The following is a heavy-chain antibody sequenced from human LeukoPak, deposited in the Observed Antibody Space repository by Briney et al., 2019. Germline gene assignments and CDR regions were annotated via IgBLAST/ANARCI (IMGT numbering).Heavy chain of an antibody. CDR1: GFTFSSSN. CDR3: ARAGNAYCGGDCYYAY. CDR2: ISSSSSYI. Sequence: VGSLRLSCAASGFTFSSSNINWVRQAPGQGLEWVSSISSSSSYIYYADSARGRFTISRDNAKNSLYLQMNSLRAEDTAVYYCARAGNAYCGGDCYYAYWGQRTLVTVSS. V-gene: IGHV3-21*01. D-gene: IGHD2-21*02. J-gene: IGHJ4*02.